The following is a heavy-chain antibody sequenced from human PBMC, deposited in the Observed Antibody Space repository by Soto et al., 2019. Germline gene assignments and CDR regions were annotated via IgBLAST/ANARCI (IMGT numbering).Heavy chain of an antibody. J-gene: IGHJ6*02. CDR3: GRDPHYDYYGMDV. V-gene: IGHV1-69*06. Sequence: QVQLVQSGAEVKKPGSSVKVSCKASGGTFSNFAIGWVRQAPGQGLECMGGIIPISGTAKYAKKFQGRVTITADKSTSTVYMEVRSLRYEDTAVYYCGRDPHYDYYGMDVWGPGTTVTVSS. CDR2: IIPISGTA. CDR1: GGTFSNFA.